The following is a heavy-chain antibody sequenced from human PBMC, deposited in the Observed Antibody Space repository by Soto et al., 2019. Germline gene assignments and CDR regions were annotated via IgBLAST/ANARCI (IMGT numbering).Heavy chain of an antibody. CDR3: AGYGSGSYYNVFPAQPYYMDV. CDR1: GYTFSGYS. D-gene: IGHD3-10*01. J-gene: IGHJ6*03. CDR2: IIPILGIA. Sequence: ASVNVSCKASGYTFSGYSMRWVQQAPGQELEWMGRIIPILGIANYAQKFQGRVTITADKSTSTAYMELSSLRSEDTAVYYCAGYGSGSYYNVFPAQPYYMDVWGKGTTVTVSS. V-gene: IGHV1-69*02.